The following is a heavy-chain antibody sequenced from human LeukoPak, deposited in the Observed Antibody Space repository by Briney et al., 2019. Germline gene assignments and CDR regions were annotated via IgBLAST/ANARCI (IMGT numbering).Heavy chain of an antibody. J-gene: IGHJ3*02. CDR2: IYYSGST. Sequence: SETLSLTCTVSGGSISSYYWSWIRQPPGKGLEWIGYIYYSGSTNYNPSLKSRVTISVDTSKNQFSLKLSSVTAADTAVYYCATLAGESYSSGWYDAFDIWGQGTMVTVSS. V-gene: IGHV4-59*01. CDR1: GGSISSYY. D-gene: IGHD6-19*01. CDR3: ATLAGESYSSGWYDAFDI.